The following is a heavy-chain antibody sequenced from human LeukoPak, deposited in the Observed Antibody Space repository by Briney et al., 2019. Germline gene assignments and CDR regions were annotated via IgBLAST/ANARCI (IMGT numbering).Heavy chain of an antibody. Sequence: SGILSLTCTVSGGSISSYYWSWIRQPPGKGLEWIGYIYYSGSTSYNPSLKSRVTISVDTSKNQFSLKLSSVTAADTAVYYCARVRAVAGDPFDIWGQGTMVTVSS. CDR2: IYYSGST. D-gene: IGHD6-19*01. J-gene: IGHJ3*02. CDR3: ARVRAVAGDPFDI. V-gene: IGHV4-59*01. CDR1: GGSISSYY.